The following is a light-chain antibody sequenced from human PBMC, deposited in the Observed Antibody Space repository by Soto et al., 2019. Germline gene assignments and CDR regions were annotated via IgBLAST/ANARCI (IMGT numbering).Light chain of an antibody. V-gene: IGKV1-27*01. J-gene: IGKJ3*01. CDR2: AAS. CDR3: QKCNTAPFT. CDR1: QGIGNY. Sequence: DIQMTQSPSSLSASVGDRVTITCRATQGIGNYLAWYQQKPGKVPKLLIYAASTLQSGVPSRFSGSGSGTDFTLNISSLQPEDVATYYCQKCNTAPFTFGPGTKVDL.